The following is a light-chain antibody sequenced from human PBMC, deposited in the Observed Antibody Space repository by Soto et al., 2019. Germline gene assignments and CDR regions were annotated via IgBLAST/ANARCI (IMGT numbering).Light chain of an antibody. CDR3: QQYASSQ. J-gene: IGKJ1*01. CDR1: QSVGSSY. CDR2: GAS. V-gene: IGKV3-20*01. Sequence: EIVLTQSPGTLSLSPGERATLSCRASQSVGSSYLAWYQHKPGQAPRLLIYGASSRATGIPDRFSGSGSGTDFTLTISRLEPEDFAVYYCQQYASSQFGQGTKVDI.